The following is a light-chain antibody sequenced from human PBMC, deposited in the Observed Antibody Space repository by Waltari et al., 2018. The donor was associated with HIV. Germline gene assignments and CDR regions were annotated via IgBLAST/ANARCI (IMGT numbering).Light chain of an antibody. Sequence: DIKMIQSTSVLSASLGARITISCRASQNVTTWVAWYQKKPGKAPKLLFHTASTLARGVPSRFSGRGSGAVFTLTIAGLQPDDYATYYCQQYETYYTFGLGTNVE. V-gene: IGKV1-5*03. CDR1: QNVTTW. J-gene: IGKJ2*01. CDR3: QQYETYYT. CDR2: TAS.